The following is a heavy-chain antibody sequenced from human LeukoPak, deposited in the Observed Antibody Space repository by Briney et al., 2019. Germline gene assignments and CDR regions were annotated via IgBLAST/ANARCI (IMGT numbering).Heavy chain of an antibody. CDR3: TRAITVGGITIPFDP. Sequence: GGSLRLSCAASGFSFNSYWMSWVRQAPGKRLEWAANIKEDGSEKKYVDSVKGRFTISRDNAKNSLFLQMDSLSAEDTAVYYCTRAITVGGITIPFDPWGRGTQVTVSS. CDR2: IKEDGSEK. V-gene: IGHV3-7*01. D-gene: IGHD3-3*01. J-gene: IGHJ2*01. CDR1: GFSFNSYW.